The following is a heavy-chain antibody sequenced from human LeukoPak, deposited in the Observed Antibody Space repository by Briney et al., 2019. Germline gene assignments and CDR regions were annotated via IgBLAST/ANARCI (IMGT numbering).Heavy chain of an antibody. CDR3: AKDLLLYDYYDSSGTYWGV. J-gene: IGHJ4*02. CDR1: GFTFSIYA. CDR2: ISGSGGST. V-gene: IGHV3-23*01. Sequence: PGGSLTLSWAAAGFTFSIYAMSWVRQAPGKVLEWVSSISGSGGSTYYADSVKGRFTISRDNSKNTLYLKMNILRAEDTAVYYCAKDLLLYDYYDSSGTYWGVWGQGTLVTVSS. D-gene: IGHD3-22*01.